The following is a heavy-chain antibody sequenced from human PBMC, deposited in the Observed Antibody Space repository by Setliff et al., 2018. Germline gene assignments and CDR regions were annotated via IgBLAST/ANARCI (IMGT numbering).Heavy chain of an antibody. CDR3: AKVKTYYYDSSTLDY. D-gene: IGHD3-22*01. CDR2: ISGRGGST. CDR1: GFTFGDYY. J-gene: IGHJ4*02. Sequence: GGSLRLSCSASGFTFGDYYMSWIRQAPGKGLEWVSAISGRGGSTYYADSVKCRFTISRDNSKNTLYLQMNSLRAEDTAVYYCAKVKTYYYDSSTLDYWGQGTLVTVSS. V-gene: IGHV3-23*01.